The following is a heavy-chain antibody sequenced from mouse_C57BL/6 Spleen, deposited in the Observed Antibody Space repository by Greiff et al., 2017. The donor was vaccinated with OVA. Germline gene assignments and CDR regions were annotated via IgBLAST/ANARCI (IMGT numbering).Heavy chain of an antibody. CDR1: GYTFTSYW. Sequence: QVQLKQPGAELVKPGASVKMSCKASGYTFTSYWITWVKQRPGQGLEWIGDIYPGSGSTNYNEKFKSKATLTVDTSSSTAYMQLSSLTSEDSAVYYGAKRAIYYGSSFYYFDYWGQGTTLTVSS. CDR3: AKRAIYYGSSFYYFDY. CDR2: IYPGSGST. J-gene: IGHJ2*01. D-gene: IGHD1-1*01. V-gene: IGHV1-55*01.